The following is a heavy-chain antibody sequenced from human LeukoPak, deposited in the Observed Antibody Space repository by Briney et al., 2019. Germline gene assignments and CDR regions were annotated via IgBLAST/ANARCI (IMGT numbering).Heavy chain of an antibody. J-gene: IGHJ6*02. Sequence: GRSLRLSCAASGFTFSSYGMHWVRQAPGKGLEWVAVISYDGSNKYYADSVKGRFTISRDNSKNTLYLQMNSLRAEDTAVYYCAKDLSDIVVVVADTLYCYGMDVWGQGTTVTVSS. CDR3: AKDLSDIVVVVADTLYCYGMDV. CDR2: ISYDGSNK. D-gene: IGHD2-15*01. V-gene: IGHV3-30*18. CDR1: GFTFSSYG.